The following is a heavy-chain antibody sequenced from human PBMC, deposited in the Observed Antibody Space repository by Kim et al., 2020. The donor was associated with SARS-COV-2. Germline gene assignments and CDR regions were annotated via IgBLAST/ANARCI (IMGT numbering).Heavy chain of an antibody. CDR3: ARHGGESMIRGVLGAFDI. J-gene: IGHJ3*02. CDR2: LSYNGNI. V-gene: IGHV4-59*08. CDR1: GGSISSYS. D-gene: IGHD3-10*01. Sequence: SETLSLTCTVSGGSISSYSWSLIRQPPGKGLEWIGYLSYNGNINYDPSLKSRVTMSVDTSKNQFSLNLSSVTAADTAVYYCARHGGESMIRGVLGAFDIWGQGTMVIVSS.